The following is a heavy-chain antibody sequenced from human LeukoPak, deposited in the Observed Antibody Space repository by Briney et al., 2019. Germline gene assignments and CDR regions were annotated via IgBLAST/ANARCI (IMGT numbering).Heavy chain of an antibody. CDR3: ARDFDDSSGYYYAGYGMDV. CDR2: IYYSGST. V-gene: IGHV4-30-4*01. J-gene: IGHJ6*02. CDR1: GGSISSGDYN. D-gene: IGHD3-22*01. Sequence: SETLSLTCTVSGGSISSGDYNWSWIRQPPGKGLEWIGYIYYSGSTYYNPSLKSRVTISVDTSKNQFSLKLSSVTAADTAVYYCARDFDDSSGYYYAGYGMDVWGQGTTVTVSS.